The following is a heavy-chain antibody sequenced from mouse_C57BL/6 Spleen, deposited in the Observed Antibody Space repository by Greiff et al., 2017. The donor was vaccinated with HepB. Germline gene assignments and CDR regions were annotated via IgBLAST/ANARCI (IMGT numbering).Heavy chain of an antibody. V-gene: IGHV14-4*01. CDR3: TTDLLWSTGFAY. CDR2: IDPENGDT. CDR1: GFNIKDDY. D-gene: IGHD2-1*01. J-gene: IGHJ3*01. Sequence: EVQLQQSGAELVRPVASVKLSCTASGFNIKDDYMHWVKQRPEQGLEWIGWIDPENGDTEYASKFQGKATITADTSSNTAYLQLSSLTSEDTAVYYCTTDLLWSTGFAYWGQGTLVTVSA.